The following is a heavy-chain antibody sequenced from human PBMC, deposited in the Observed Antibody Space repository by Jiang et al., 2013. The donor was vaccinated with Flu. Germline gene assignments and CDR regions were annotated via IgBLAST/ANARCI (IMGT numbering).Heavy chain of an antibody. V-gene: IGHV1-18*01. Sequence: CGAEVKKPGASVKVSCKASGYIFTSYGISWVRQAPGQGLEWMGWISAYNGNTNYAQKLQGRVTMTTDTSTSTGHMELRSLRSDDTAVYYCARDLPTGLGSYYNGAYNWFDPGAREPWSPSPQ. CDR2: ISAYNGNT. CDR1: GYIFTSYG. CDR3: ARDLPTGLGSYYNGAYNWFDP. J-gene: IGHJ5*02. D-gene: IGHD3-10*01.